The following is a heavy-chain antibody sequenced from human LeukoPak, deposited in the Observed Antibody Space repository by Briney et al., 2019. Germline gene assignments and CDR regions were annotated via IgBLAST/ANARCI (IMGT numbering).Heavy chain of an antibody. J-gene: IGHJ4*02. V-gene: IGHV1-2*06. CDR1: GYTFTSYY. CDR2: INPNSGGT. Sequence: ASVKVSCKASGYTFTSYYMHWVRQAPGQGLEWMGRINPNSGGTNYAQKFQGRVTMTRDTSISTAYMELSRLRSDDTAVYYCARDAYYDSSGYYYDYWGQGTLVTVSS. D-gene: IGHD3-22*01. CDR3: ARDAYYDSSGYYYDY.